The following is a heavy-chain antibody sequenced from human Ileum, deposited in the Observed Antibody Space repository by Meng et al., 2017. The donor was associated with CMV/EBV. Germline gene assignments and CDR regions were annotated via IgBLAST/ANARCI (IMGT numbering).Heavy chain of an antibody. D-gene: IGHD3-3*01. CDR2: ISGSGGST. J-gene: IGHJ5*02. CDR1: GFTFSSYA. CDR3: AKDQGYDLNWFDP. V-gene: IGHV3-23*01. Sequence: GESLKISCAASGFTFSSYAMSWVRQAPGKGLEWVSGISGSGGSTYYADSVKGRFTISRDNSKKTLYMQMNSLRAEDTDVYYCAKDQGYDLNWFDPWGQGTLVTVSS.